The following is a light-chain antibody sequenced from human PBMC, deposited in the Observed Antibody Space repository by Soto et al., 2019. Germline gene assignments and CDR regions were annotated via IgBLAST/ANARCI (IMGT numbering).Light chain of an antibody. Sequence: DLQLTQSPSFLSASVGDRVTITCRASQGISSYLAWYQQKPGKAPKLLIYGASTLQSGVPSRFSGSGSGTEFTLTISSLQPEDFATYYCQQLNSYPITFGQGTRLEIK. CDR3: QQLNSYPIT. J-gene: IGKJ5*01. CDR2: GAS. CDR1: QGISSY. V-gene: IGKV1-9*01.